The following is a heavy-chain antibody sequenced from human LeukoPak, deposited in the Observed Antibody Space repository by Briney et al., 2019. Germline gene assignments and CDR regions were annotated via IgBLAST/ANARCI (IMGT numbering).Heavy chain of an antibody. Sequence: GASVKVPCKASGYTFTSYGISWVRQAPGQGLEWMGWISAYNGNTNYAQKLQGRVTMTTDTSTSTAYMELRSLRSDDTAVYYCARDRLGAPLDAFDIWGQGTMVTVSS. CDR2: ISAYNGNT. D-gene: IGHD3-10*01. V-gene: IGHV1-18*01. CDR3: ARDRLGAPLDAFDI. CDR1: GYTFTSYG. J-gene: IGHJ3*02.